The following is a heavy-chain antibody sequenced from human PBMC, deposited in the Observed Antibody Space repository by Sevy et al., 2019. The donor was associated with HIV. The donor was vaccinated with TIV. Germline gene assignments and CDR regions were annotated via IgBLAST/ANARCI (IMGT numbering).Heavy chain of an antibody. CDR2: ISYDGSNK. CDR3: ARDRIVGATPWVGAFDP. V-gene: IGHV3-30-3*01. Sequence: GGSLRLSCAASGFTFSSYAMHWVRQAPGKGLEWVAVISYDGSNKYYADSVKGRFTISRDNSKNTLYLQMNSLRAEDTAVYYCARDRIVGATPWVGAFDPWGQGTLVTVSS. J-gene: IGHJ5*02. D-gene: IGHD1-26*01. CDR1: GFTFSSYA.